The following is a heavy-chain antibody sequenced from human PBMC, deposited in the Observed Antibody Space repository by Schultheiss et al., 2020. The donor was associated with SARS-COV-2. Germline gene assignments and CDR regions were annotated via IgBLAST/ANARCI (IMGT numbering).Heavy chain of an antibody. J-gene: IGHJ4*02. CDR2: ISSSSRYI. V-gene: IGHV3-21*04. Sequence: GESLKISCAASGFTFSSYSMNWVRQAPGKGLEWVSSISSSSRYIYYADSVKGRFTISRDNAKNSLYLQMNSLRAEDTAVYYCARDRTRKVSSPLDYWGQGTLVTVSS. CDR1: GFTFSSYS. D-gene: IGHD6-6*01. CDR3: ARDRTRKVSSPLDY.